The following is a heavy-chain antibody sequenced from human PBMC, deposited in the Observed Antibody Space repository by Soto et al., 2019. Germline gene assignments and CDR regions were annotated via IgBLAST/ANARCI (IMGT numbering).Heavy chain of an antibody. CDR1: GGTFSSYA. Sequence: SVKVSCKASGGTFSSYAISWVRQAPGQGLECMGGIIPIFGTANYAQKFQGRVTITADESTSTAYMELSSLRSEDTAVYYCARGSGYSSGWYRDYYYGMDVWGQGTTVTVSS. CDR2: IIPIFGTA. CDR3: ARGSGYSSGWYRDYYYGMDV. D-gene: IGHD6-19*01. V-gene: IGHV1-69*13. J-gene: IGHJ6*02.